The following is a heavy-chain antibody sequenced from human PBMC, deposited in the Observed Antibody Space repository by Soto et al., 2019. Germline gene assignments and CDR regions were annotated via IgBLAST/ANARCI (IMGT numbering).Heavy chain of an antibody. CDR1: GFSLSNARMG. CDR3: ARIRAVAGTIMILFLDY. D-gene: IGHD6-19*01. Sequence: QVTLKESGPVLVKPTETLTLTCTVSGFSLSNARMGVSWIRQPPGKALEWLAHIFSNDEKSYSTSLKSRLTISKDTSKSQVVLTMTNMDLVDTATYYCARIRAVAGTIMILFLDYWGQGTLVTVSS. V-gene: IGHV2-26*01. CDR2: IFSNDEK. J-gene: IGHJ4*02.